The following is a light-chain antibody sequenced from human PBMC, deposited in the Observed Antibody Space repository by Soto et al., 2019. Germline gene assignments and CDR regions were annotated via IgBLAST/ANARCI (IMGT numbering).Light chain of an antibody. CDR3: VLYMGSGMWV. Sequence: QAVVTPEPSFSVSPGGTVTLTCGLSSGSVSTNYYPSWYQQTPGQAPRTLIYSTNTRSSGVPDRFSGSILGNKAALAITGAQADDESDDYCVLYMGSGMWVFGGGTKLTVL. V-gene: IGLV8-61*01. J-gene: IGLJ3*02. CDR1: SGSVSTNYY. CDR2: STN.